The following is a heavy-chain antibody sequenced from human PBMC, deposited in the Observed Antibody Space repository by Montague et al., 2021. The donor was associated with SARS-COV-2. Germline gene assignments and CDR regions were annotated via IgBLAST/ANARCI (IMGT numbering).Heavy chain of an antibody. Sequence: TLSLTCTVSGDSISSGGYYWSWIRQHPGKGLEWLGYISSSGRSFYNPSLRSRLTISLDTSKNQFSLQLSSVTAADTALYYCARVLGSGSYQFDYWGQGTLVTVS. CDR3: ARVLGSGSYQFDY. D-gene: IGHD1-26*01. J-gene: IGHJ4*02. V-gene: IGHV4-31*03. CDR1: GDSISSGGYY. CDR2: ISSSGRS.